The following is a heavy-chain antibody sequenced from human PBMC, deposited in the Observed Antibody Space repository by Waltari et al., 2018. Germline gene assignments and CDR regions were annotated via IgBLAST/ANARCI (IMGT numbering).Heavy chain of an antibody. D-gene: IGHD6-13*01. Sequence: QVQLVQSGAEVKKPGPSVNVSCRASGRTVSSYASSWVVPAPGQGLEWMGRIIPIFGTANDAQKFQGRVTITADESTSTAYMELSSLRSEDTAVYYCASGAAAGTWGYFQHWGQGTLVTVSS. CDR1: GRTVSSYA. V-gene: IGHV1-69*15. CDR3: ASGAAAGTWGYFQH. J-gene: IGHJ1*01. CDR2: IIPIFGTA.